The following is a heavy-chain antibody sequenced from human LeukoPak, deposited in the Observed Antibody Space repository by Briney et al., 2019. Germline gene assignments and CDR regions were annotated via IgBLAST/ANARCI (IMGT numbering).Heavy chain of an antibody. V-gene: IGHV4-34*01. CDR1: GGSFSGYY. CDR2: INHSGST. D-gene: IGHD4-4*01. J-gene: IGHJ4*02. Sequence: SETLSLTCAVYGGSFSGYYWSWIRQPPGKGLEWIGEINHSGSTNYNPSLKSRVTISVDTSKNQFSLKLSSVTAADTAVYYCARGGAQGRYSNYEAFDYWGQGTLVTVSS. CDR3: ARGGAQGRYSNYEAFDY.